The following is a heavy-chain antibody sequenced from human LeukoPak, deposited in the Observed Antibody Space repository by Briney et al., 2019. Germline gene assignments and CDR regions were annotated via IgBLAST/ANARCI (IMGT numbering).Heavy chain of an antibody. J-gene: IGHJ4*02. V-gene: IGHV1-18*01. Sequence: ASVKVSCKASGYTFTSYGISWVRQAPGQRLEWMGWISAYNGSTNYAQKLQGRVTMTTDTSTSTAYMELRSLRSDDTAVYYCARFSYSSGWYDYWGQGTLVTVSS. CDR1: GYTFTSYG. CDR3: ARFSYSSGWYDY. CDR2: ISAYNGST. D-gene: IGHD6-19*01.